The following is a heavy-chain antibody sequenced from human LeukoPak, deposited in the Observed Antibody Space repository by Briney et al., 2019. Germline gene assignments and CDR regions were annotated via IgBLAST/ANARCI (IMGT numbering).Heavy chain of an antibody. J-gene: IGHJ4*02. V-gene: IGHV3-72*01. D-gene: IGHD1-26*01. CDR2: SRDKANDYTT. Sequence: GGSLRLSCAASGFAFSDHYMDWVRQAPGKGLEWVGCSRDKANDYTTEYAASVKGRFTISRDDSKNLLYVQINSLKTEDTALYYCARGGAVGATWYDYWGQGTLVTVSS. CDR3: ARGGAVGATWYDY. CDR1: GFAFSDHY.